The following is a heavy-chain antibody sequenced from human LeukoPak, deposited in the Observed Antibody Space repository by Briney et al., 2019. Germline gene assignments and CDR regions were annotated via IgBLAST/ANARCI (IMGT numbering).Heavy chain of an antibody. CDR3: AKADCSSTSCQVDY. J-gene: IGHJ4*02. CDR1: GFTFSTSW. D-gene: IGHD2-2*01. CDR2: IKQDGSEK. V-gene: IGHV3-7*03. Sequence: GGSLRLSCAASGFTFSTSWMTWVRQAPGKGLEWVANIKQDGSEKYYVDSVKGRFTISRDNSKNTLYLQMNSLRAEDTAVYYCAKADCSSTSCQVDYWGQGTLVTVSS.